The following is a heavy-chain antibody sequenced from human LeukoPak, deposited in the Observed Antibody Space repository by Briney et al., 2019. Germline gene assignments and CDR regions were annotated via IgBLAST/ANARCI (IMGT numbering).Heavy chain of an antibody. CDR2: IYYSGST. Sequence: SETLSLTCTVSGGSISSSSYYWGWIRQPPGKGLEWIGSIYYSGSTYYNPSLKSRVTISVDTSKNQFSLKLSSVTAADTAVYYCIAVAGTYDAFDIWGQGTMVTVSS. V-gene: IGHV4-39*01. J-gene: IGHJ3*02. CDR3: IAVAGTYDAFDI. CDR1: GGSISSSSYY. D-gene: IGHD6-19*01.